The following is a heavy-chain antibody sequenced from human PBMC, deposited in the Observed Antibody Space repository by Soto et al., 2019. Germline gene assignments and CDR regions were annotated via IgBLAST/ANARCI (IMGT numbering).Heavy chain of an antibody. Sequence: ASVKVSCKASGYTFTGYYMHWERQAPGQGLEWMGWITPNRGGTNYAQKFQGRVTMTRDTSISTAYMELRRLRSDDTAVYYCARCGFDSSSYNFHYWGQRTRGAFSS. D-gene: IGHD3-22*01. V-gene: IGHV1-2*02. CDR2: ITPNRGGT. J-gene: IGHJ4*02. CDR1: GYTFTGYY. CDR3: ARCGFDSSSYNFHY.